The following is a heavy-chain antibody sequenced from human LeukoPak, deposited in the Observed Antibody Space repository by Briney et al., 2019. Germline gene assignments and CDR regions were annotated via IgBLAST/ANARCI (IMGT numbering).Heavy chain of an antibody. Sequence: GSLRLSCAASGFTFSTYNMNWVRQAPGKGLEWIGEIDHSGSTNYNPSLKSRVTISVDRANNQFSLKLSSVTAADTAVYYCARPRGDYDSSGRPPHWYFDLWGRGTLVTVSS. D-gene: IGHD3-22*01. CDR2: IDHSGST. CDR1: GFTFSTYN. J-gene: IGHJ2*01. V-gene: IGHV4-34*01. CDR3: ARPRGDYDSSGRPPHWYFDL.